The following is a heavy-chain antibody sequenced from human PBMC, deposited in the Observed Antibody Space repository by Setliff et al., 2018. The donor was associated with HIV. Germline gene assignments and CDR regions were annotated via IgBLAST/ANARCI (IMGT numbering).Heavy chain of an antibody. V-gene: IGHV3-9*01. CDR3: AKDRFGGVIGNFDY. CDR1: GFTFDDSA. J-gene: IGHJ4*02. Sequence: GGSLRLSCVASGFTFDDSAMHWVRQAPGKGLEWVSGIHRNSGSIGYMDSVKGRFTISRDNAKSSLYLQMNSLRAEDTALYYCAKDRFGGVIGNFDYWGQGTQVTVSS. D-gene: IGHD3-16*02. CDR2: IHRNSGSI.